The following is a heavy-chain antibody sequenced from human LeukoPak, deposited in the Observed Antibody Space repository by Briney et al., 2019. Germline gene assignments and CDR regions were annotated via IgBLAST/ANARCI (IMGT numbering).Heavy chain of an antibody. Sequence: PGRSLRLSCAASGFTFSSYGMHWVRQAPGKGLEWVAVISYDGSNKYYADSVKGRFTISRDNSKNTLYLQMNSLKTEDTAVYYCTRNGMVRGVISVYWGQGTLVTVSS. D-gene: IGHD3-10*01. CDR1: GFTFSSYG. V-gene: IGHV3-30*03. CDR2: ISYDGSNK. J-gene: IGHJ4*02. CDR3: TRNGMVRGVISVY.